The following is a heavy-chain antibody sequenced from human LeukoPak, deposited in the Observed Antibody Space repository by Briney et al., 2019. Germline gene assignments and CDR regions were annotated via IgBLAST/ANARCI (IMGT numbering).Heavy chain of an antibody. CDR3: AGVTRAAGTPGVDY. J-gene: IGHJ4*02. CDR2: IYYSGST. V-gene: IGHV4-61*01. Sequence: SQTLSLTCTVSGGSISSGSYYWSWIRQPPGKGLEWIGYIYYSGSTNYNPSLKSRVAISVDTSKNQFSLKLSSVTAADTAVYYCAGVTRAAGTPGVDYWGQGTLVTVSS. D-gene: IGHD6-13*01. CDR1: GGSISSGSYY.